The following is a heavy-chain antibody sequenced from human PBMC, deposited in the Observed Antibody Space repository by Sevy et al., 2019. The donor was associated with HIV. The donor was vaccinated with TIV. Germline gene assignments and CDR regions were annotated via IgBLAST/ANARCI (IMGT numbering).Heavy chain of an antibody. CDR2: ISWNSGSI. J-gene: IGHJ6*02. V-gene: IGHV3-9*01. D-gene: IGHD3-10*01. Sequence: GGSLRLSCAASGFTFDDYAMHWVRQAPGKGLEWVSGISWNSGSIGYADSVKGRFTISRDNAKNSLYLQMNSLRAEDTALYYCAKDGGSGLISAARDYYYGMDVWGQGTTVTVSS. CDR3: AKDGGSGLISAARDYYYGMDV. CDR1: GFTFDDYA.